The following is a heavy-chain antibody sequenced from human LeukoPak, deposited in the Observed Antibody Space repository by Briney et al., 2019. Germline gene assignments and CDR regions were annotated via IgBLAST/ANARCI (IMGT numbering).Heavy chain of an antibody. V-gene: IGHV3-7*03. J-gene: IGHJ4*02. CDR2: IKQDGSEK. Sequence: PGGSLRLSCVASGFTFSSYWMSWVRQAPGKGLEWVANIKQDGSEKYYVDSVKGRFTISRDNAKNSLYLQMNSLRAEDTAVYYCTADVPNDDGDYVPIDYWGQGTLVTVSS. CDR3: TADVPNDDGDYVPIDY. CDR1: GFTFSSYW. D-gene: IGHD4-17*01.